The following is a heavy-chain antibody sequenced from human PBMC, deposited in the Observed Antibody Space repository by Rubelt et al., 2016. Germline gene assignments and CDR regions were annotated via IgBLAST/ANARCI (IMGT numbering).Heavy chain of an antibody. CDR1: GGSISSGGYY. D-gene: IGHD3-16*01. Sequence: QVQLQESGPGLVKPSQTLSLTCTVSGGSISSGGYYWSWIRQHPGKGLEWIGYIYYSGSTNYNPSLRSRVSISVDTSKNQFSLKLSSVTAADTAVYYCARGSQWAVWYNWFDPWGQGTLVTVSS. V-gene: IGHV4-31*03. CDR2: IYYSGST. CDR3: ARGSQWAVWYNWFDP. J-gene: IGHJ5*02.